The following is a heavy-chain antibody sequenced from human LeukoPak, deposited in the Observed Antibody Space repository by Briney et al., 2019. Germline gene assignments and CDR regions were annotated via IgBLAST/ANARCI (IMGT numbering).Heavy chain of an antibody. CDR1: GFTFSSYA. D-gene: IGHD2-15*01. V-gene: IGHV3-21*01. CDR2: ISSSSSYI. CDR3: ARCWANIGSYHYYYMDV. J-gene: IGHJ6*03. Sequence: GGSLRLSCAASGFTFSSYAMNWVRQAPGKGLEWVSSISSSSSYIYYADSVKGRFTISRDNAKNSLYLQMNSLRAEDTAVYYCARCWANIGSYHYYYMDVWGKGTTVTVSS.